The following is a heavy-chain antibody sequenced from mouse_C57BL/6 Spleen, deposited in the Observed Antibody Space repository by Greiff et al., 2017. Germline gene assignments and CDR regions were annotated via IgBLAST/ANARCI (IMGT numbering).Heavy chain of an antibody. V-gene: IGHV1-74*01. CDR2: IHPSDSDT. D-gene: IGHD2-5*01. CDR1: GYTFTSYW. J-gene: IGHJ4*01. CDR3: AIGSNYGGAMDY. Sequence: VQLQQPGAELVKPGASVKVSCKASGYTFTSYWMHWVKQRPGQGLEWIGRIHPSDSDTNYNQKFKGKATLTVDKSSSTAYMQLSSLTSEDSAVYYCAIGSNYGGAMDYWGQGTSVTVSS.